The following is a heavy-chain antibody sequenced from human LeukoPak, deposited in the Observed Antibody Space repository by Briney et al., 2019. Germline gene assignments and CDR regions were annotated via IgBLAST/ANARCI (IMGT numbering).Heavy chain of an antibody. V-gene: IGHV4-34*01. CDR2: INHSGST. CDR1: GGSFSGYY. CDR3: ARASWTDWFDH. J-gene: IGHJ5*02. D-gene: IGHD3/OR15-3a*01. Sequence: SETLSLTCAVYGGSFSGYYWSWLRQPPGKGLEWIGEINHSGSTNYNPPLKSRVTISVDTSKNQFSLKLSSVTAADTAVYYCARASWTDWFDHWGQGTLVTVSS.